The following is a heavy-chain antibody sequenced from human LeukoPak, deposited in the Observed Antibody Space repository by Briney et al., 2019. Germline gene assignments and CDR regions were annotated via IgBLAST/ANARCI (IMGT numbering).Heavy chain of an antibody. CDR2: IYYSGST. CDR1: GGSISSHY. Sequence: SETLSLTCTVSGGSISSHYWSWIRQPPGKGLERIGYIYYSGSTNYNPSLKSRVTISVDTSKNQFSLKLSSVTAADTAVYYCARMAEWELLYYFDYWGQGTLVTVSS. V-gene: IGHV4-59*11. J-gene: IGHJ4*02. CDR3: ARMAEWELLYYFDY. D-gene: IGHD1-26*01.